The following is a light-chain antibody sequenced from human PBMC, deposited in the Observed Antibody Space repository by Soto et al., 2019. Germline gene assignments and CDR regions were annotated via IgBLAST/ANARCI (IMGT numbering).Light chain of an antibody. CDR3: SSFTSSSTQV. J-gene: IGLJ2*01. V-gene: IGLV2-14*01. CDR1: SSDVGGYNY. Sequence: QSALTQPASVSGSPGQSITISCTGTSSDVGGYNYVSWYQQHPGKVPKLVIYEVTNRPSGVSNRFSGSKSGNTASLTISGLQAEDEADYYCSSFTSSSTQVFGGGTKLTVL. CDR2: EVT.